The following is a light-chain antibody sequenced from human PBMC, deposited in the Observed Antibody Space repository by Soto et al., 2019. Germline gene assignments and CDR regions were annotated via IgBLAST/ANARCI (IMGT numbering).Light chain of an antibody. CDR3: QQYNTWPRP. V-gene: IGKV3-15*01. J-gene: IGKJ1*01. Sequence: EIVMTQSPATLSVSPGERATLSCRASQSVSSNLGWYQQKPGQAPRLLIYGASTRATSIPARFSGSGSGTEFTLTISSLQSEDFAGYYCQQYNTWPRPFGQGTXVXI. CDR1: QSVSSN. CDR2: GAS.